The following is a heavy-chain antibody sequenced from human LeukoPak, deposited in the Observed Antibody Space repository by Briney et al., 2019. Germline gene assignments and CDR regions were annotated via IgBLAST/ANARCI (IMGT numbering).Heavy chain of an antibody. CDR3: ARQVAISILLAGWFDP. CDR2: IYYSGGT. Sequence: SETLSLTCTVSGGSISSRAFYWGWIRQPPEKGLEWIGSIYYSGGTYYNPSLKSRVTISVDTSNNQLSLTLSSVTAADMAVYYCARQVAISILLAGWFDPWGQGTLVTVSS. V-gene: IGHV4-39*01. J-gene: IGHJ5*02. CDR1: GGSISSRAFY. D-gene: IGHD2-21*01.